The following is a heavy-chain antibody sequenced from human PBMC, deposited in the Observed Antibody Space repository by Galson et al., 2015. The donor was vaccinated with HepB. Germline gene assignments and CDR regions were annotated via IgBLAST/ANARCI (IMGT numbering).Heavy chain of an antibody. CDR2: ISAYNGNT. V-gene: IGHV1-18*01. CDR3: ARDTLYHYDSSGYYY. D-gene: IGHD3-22*01. CDR1: GYTFTSYG. J-gene: IGHJ4*02. Sequence: SVKVSCKASGYTFTSYGISWVRQAPGQGLEWMGWISAYNGNTNYAQKLQGRVTMTTDTSTSTAYMELRSLRSDDTAVYYCARDTLYHYDSSGYYYWGQGTLVTVSS.